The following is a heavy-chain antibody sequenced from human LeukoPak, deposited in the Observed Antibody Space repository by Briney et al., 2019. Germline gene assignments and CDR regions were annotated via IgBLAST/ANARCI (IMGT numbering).Heavy chain of an antibody. CDR3: AKLGSGDYANFDY. Sequence: PSETLSLTCTVSGYSISSGYYWGWIRQPPGKGLEWIGSIYHSGSTYYNPSLKSRVTISVDTSKNQFSLKLSSVTAADTAVYYCAKLGSGDYANFDYWGQGTLVTVSS. J-gene: IGHJ4*02. CDR2: IYHSGST. D-gene: IGHD4-17*01. V-gene: IGHV4-38-2*02. CDR1: GYSISSGYY.